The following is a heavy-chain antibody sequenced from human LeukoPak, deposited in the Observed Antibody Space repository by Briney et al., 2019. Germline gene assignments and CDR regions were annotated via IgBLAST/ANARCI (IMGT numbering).Heavy chain of an antibody. V-gene: IGHV4-4*07. Sequence: SETLSLTCTVSGGSISSHYWSWIRQPAGKGLEWIGHMYISGSTDYNPSLKSRVTMSVETSKNQFSMKLSTVTSADTAVYYCAREVRTGYWTRVHYYYYMDVWGKGTTVTVSS. CDR1: GGSISSHY. CDR2: MYISGST. D-gene: IGHD3/OR15-3a*01. J-gene: IGHJ6*03. CDR3: AREVRTGYWTRVHYYYYMDV.